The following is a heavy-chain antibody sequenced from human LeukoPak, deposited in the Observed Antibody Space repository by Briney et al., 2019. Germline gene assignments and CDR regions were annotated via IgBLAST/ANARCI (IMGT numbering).Heavy chain of an antibody. CDR1: GGSISSSSYY. CDR3: ARQIGRGSYLYYFDY. J-gene: IGHJ4*02. CDR2: IYYSGST. V-gene: IGHV4-39*01. D-gene: IGHD1-26*01. Sequence: SETLSLTCTVSGGSISSSSYYWVWIRQPPGKGLERIGSIYYSGSTYYNPSLKSRVTISVDTSKNQFSLKLSSVTAADTAVYYCARQIGRGSYLYYFDYWGQGTLVTVSS.